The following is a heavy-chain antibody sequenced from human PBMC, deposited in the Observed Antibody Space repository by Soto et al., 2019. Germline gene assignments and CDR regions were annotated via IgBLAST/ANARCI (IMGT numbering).Heavy chain of an antibody. Sequence: EVQLLESGGGLVQPGGSLRLSCAASGFTFSSYAMSWVRQAPGKGLEWVSAISGSGGSTYYADSVKGRFTISRDNSKNTLYLQMNSLRAEDTAVYYCAKADATTVGKKYYSYYYGMDVWGQGTTVTVSS. CDR3: AKADATTVGKKYYSYYYGMDV. CDR1: GFTFSSYA. D-gene: IGHD4-4*01. J-gene: IGHJ6*02. V-gene: IGHV3-23*01. CDR2: ISGSGGST.